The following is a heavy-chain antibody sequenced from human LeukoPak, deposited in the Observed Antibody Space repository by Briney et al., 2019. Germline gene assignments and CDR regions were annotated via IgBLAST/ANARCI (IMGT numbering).Heavy chain of an antibody. Sequence: SETLSLTCTVSGGSISSGSYYWSWIRQPAGKGPEWIGRIYTSGSTNYNPSLKNRVTISVDTSKNQFSLKLSSVTAADTAVYYCARETEWFGELFVAFDIWGQGTMVTVSS. V-gene: IGHV4-61*02. CDR3: ARETEWFGELFVAFDI. CDR1: GGSISSGSYY. J-gene: IGHJ3*02. D-gene: IGHD3-10*01. CDR2: IYTSGST.